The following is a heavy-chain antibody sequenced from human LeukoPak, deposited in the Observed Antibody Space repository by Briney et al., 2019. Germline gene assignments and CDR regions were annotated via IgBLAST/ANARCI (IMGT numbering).Heavy chain of an antibody. CDR1: GGSISSYY. J-gene: IGHJ4*02. D-gene: IGHD3-22*01. CDR3: ASGYYDSSGYPY. CDR2: IYTSGST. V-gene: IGHV4-4*07. Sequence: SETLSLTCTVSGGSISSYYWSWIRQPAGKGLEWIGRIYTSGSTNYDPSLKSRVTMSVDTSKNQFSLKLSSVTAADTAVYYCASGYYDSSGYPYWGQGTLVTVSS.